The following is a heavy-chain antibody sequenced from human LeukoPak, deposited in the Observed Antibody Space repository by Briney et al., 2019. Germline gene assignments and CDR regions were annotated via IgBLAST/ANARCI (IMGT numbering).Heavy chain of an antibody. J-gene: IGHJ4*01. Sequence: SETLSLTCSVSGVPISTYYWSWLRQSPGKGLEWIAYVYYNGDIMYNPSLKSRVTISLDTSKNQFSLSMTSVTVADTAVYFCATTWYYDSRGYLFDDWGHGTLVTVSS. CDR3: ATTWYYDSRGYLFDD. V-gene: IGHV4-59*01. CDR1: GVPISTYY. CDR2: VYYNGDI. D-gene: IGHD3-22*01.